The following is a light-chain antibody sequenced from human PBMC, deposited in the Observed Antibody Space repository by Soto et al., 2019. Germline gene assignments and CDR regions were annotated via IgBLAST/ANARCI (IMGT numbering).Light chain of an antibody. CDR3: SSYTSSALLV. J-gene: IGLJ2*01. CDR1: TGDLGGSDY. Sequence: QSALTQPASVSGSPGQSITISCTGSTGDLGGSDYVSWYQQHPGKAPKLMIYDVSFRPSGVSHRFSGSKSGNTASLTISGLQSEDEADYYCSSYTSSALLVFGGGTKLTVL. CDR2: DVS. V-gene: IGLV2-14*03.